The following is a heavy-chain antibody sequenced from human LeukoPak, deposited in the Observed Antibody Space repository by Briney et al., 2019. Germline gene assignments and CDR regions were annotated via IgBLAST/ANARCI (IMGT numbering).Heavy chain of an antibody. CDR2: INHSGST. D-gene: IGHD2-2*01. CDR3: ARGHCSTSCPSFDP. CDR1: GGSFSGYY. J-gene: IGHJ5*02. V-gene: IGHV4-34*01. Sequence: SETLSLTCAVYGGSFSGYYWSWIRQPPGKGLEWIGEINHSGSTNYNPSLKSRVTISVDTSKNQFSLKLSSVTAAVTAVYYCARGHCSTSCPSFDPWGQGTLVTVSS.